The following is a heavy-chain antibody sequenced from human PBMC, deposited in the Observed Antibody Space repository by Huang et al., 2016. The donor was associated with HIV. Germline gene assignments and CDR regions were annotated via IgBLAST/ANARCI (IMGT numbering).Heavy chain of an antibody. J-gene: IGHJ5*02. CDR1: GVSISSYY. Sequence: QVQLQESGPGLVKPSETLSLTCTVSGVSISSYYWSWIRQPPGKGLEWIGYMYYSGSTNYNPALKSRVTISVDTSKNQFSLKLSSVTAADTAVYYCARSHSIHWGFNWFDPWGQGTLVTVSS. D-gene: IGHD7-27*01. V-gene: IGHV4-59*01. CDR3: ARSHSIHWGFNWFDP. CDR2: MYYSGST.